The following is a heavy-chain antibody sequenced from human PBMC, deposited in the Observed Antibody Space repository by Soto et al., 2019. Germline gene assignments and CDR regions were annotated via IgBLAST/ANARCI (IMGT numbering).Heavy chain of an antibody. CDR3: AKRASGSYFDY. CDR1: GFTFSSYA. CDR2: ISGSGGST. D-gene: IGHD3-10*01. J-gene: IGHJ4*02. Sequence: EVQLLESGGGLVQPGGSLRLSCAASGFTFSSYAMNWVRQAPGKGLEWVSVISGSGGSTYYADSVKGRFTISRDNSKNTLYLQMKSLGAEDKAVYYCAKRASGSYFDYWGQGTLVTVSS. V-gene: IGHV3-23*01.